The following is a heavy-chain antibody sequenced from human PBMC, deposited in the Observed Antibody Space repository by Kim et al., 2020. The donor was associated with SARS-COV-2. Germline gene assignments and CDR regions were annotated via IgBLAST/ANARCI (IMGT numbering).Heavy chain of an antibody. Sequence: GGSLRLSCAASGFTVSSNYMSWVRQAPGKGLEWVSVIYSGGSTYYADSVKGRFTISRDNSKNTLYLQMNSLRAEDTAVYYCARVRYFDWLGSDYWGQGTLVTVSS. J-gene: IGHJ4*02. V-gene: IGHV3-53*01. CDR2: IYSGGST. CDR3: ARVRYFDWLGSDY. CDR1: GFTVSSNY. D-gene: IGHD3-9*01.